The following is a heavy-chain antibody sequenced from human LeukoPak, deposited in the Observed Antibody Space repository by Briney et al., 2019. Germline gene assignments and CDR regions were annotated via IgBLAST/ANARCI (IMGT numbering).Heavy chain of an antibody. J-gene: IGHJ5*02. Sequence: SGGSLRLSCAASGFTFSGYWMSWVRQAPGKGLEWVANIKQDGSEKYYVDSVKGRFTISRDNAKNSLYLQMNSLRAEDTAVYYCARGGTRWFDPWGQGTLVTVSS. V-gene: IGHV3-7*04. CDR2: IKQDGSEK. CDR1: GFTFSGYW. CDR3: ARGGTRWFDP. D-gene: IGHD2-15*01.